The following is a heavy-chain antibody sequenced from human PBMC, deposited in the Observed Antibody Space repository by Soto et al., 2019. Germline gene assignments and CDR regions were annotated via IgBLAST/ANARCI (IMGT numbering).Heavy chain of an antibody. CDR1: GASVGSGDYY. V-gene: IGHV4-30-4*01. CDR2: IYHSGSA. J-gene: IGHJ5*02. D-gene: IGHD1-1*01. Sequence: SETLSLTCTVSGASVGSGDYYWNWIRQPPGKGLEWIGYIYHSGSAYYNPSLKSRITLLVDTSRNQFSLKLRSVTAADTAVYYCVRDGTKTLRDWFDPWGQGISVTVSS. CDR3: VRDGTKTLRDWFDP.